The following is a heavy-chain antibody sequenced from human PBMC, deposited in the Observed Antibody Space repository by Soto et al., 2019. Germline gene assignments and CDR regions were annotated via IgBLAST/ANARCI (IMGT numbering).Heavy chain of an antibody. V-gene: IGHV3-30*04. CDR2: ISYDGSNK. J-gene: IGHJ4*02. Sequence: QVQLVESGGGVVQPGRSLRLSCAASGFTFSSYAMHWVRQAPGKGLEWVAVISYDGSNKNYADSVKGRFTISRDNSKNTLYLQMNSLRAEDTAVYYCAKDTYYHDSSGYYVFDYWGQGTLVTVSS. CDR1: GFTFSSYA. CDR3: AKDTYYHDSSGYYVFDY. D-gene: IGHD3-22*01.